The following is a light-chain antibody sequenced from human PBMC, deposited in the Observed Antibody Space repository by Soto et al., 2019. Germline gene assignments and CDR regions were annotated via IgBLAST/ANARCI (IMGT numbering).Light chain of an antibody. V-gene: IGLV2-14*01. CDR1: SSDVGDFDC. CDR2: EVS. J-gene: IGLJ2*01. CDR3: SSYTSSSTLV. Sequence: QSALTQPASVPGSPGQSITISCTGTSSDVGDFDCVSWYQQHPGKAPKLMIYEVSDRPSGVSNRFSGSKSGDTASLTISGLQAEDEADYYCSSYTSSSTLVFGGGTKLTVL.